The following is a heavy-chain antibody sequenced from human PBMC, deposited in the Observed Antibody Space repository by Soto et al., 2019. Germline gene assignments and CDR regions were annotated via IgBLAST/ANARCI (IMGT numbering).Heavy chain of an antibody. CDR3: AKKTQSRGIAAAVRPFDY. CDR2: ISGSGGST. Sequence: EVQLLESGGGLVQPGGSLRLSCAASGFTFSSYAMSWVRQAPGKGLEWVSAISGSGGSTYYADSVKGRFTISRDNSKNTLYLQMNNLRAEDTAVYYCAKKTQSRGIAAAVRPFDYWGQGTLVTVSS. V-gene: IGHV3-23*01. J-gene: IGHJ4*02. D-gene: IGHD6-13*01. CDR1: GFTFSSYA.